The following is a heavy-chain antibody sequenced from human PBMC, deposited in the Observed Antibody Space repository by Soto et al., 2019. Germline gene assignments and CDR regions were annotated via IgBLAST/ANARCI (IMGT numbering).Heavy chain of an antibody. CDR2: IRSFDYRT. J-gene: IGHJ4*02. D-gene: IGHD6-19*01. Sequence: PGGSLRVSCTASGFAFSRYGMSWVRQAPGKGLDWVSSIRSFDYRTNYADSVKGRFTISRDNSKSTLSLQMNSLRAEDTAVYYCAKDVESGWYEAFDYWAQGTLVTVPQ. CDR3: AKDVESGWYEAFDY. V-gene: IGHV3-23*01. CDR1: GFAFSRYG.